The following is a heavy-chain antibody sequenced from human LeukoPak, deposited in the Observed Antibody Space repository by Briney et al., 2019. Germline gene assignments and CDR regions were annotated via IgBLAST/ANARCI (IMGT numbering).Heavy chain of an antibody. CDR2: IYYSGST. V-gene: IGHV4-39*01. J-gene: IGHJ6*02. CDR3: ARGTYYYDSSGYWYYYYGMDV. CDR1: GGSISSSSYY. Sequence: SETPSLTCTVSGGSISSSSYYWGWIRQPPGKGLEWIGSIYYSGSTYYNPSLKSRVTISVDTSKNQFSLKLSSVTAADTAVYYCARGTYYYDSSGYWYYYYGMDVWGQGTTVTVSS. D-gene: IGHD3-22*01.